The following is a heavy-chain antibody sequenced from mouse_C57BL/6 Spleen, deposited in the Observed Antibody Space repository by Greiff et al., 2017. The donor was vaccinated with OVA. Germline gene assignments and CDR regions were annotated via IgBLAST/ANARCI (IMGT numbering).Heavy chain of an antibody. CDR3: ARAENYYGSTLFDY. V-gene: IGHV5-4*01. J-gene: IGHJ2*01. CDR1: GFTFSSYA. CDR2: ISDGGSYT. Sequence: EVQRVESGGGLVKPGGSLKLSCAASGFTFSSYAMSWVRQTPEKRLEWVATISDGGSYTYYPDNVKGRFTISRDNAKNTLYLQMSHLKSEDTAMYNCARAENYYGSTLFDYWGQGTTLTVSS. D-gene: IGHD1-1*01.